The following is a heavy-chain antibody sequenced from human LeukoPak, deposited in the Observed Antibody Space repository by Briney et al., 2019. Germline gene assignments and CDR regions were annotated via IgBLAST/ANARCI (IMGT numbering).Heavy chain of an antibody. CDR1: GFTFSSYW. CDR2: IKQDGSEK. D-gene: IGHD2-2*01. V-gene: IGHV3-7*01. CDR3: ARVAVRGYCSSTSCKVY. J-gene: IGHJ4*02. Sequence: VGSLRLSCAASGFTFSSYWMSWVRQAPGKGLEWVANIKQDGSEKYYVDSVKGRFTISRDNTKNSLYLQMNSLRAEDTAVYYCARVAVRGYCSSTSCKVYWGQGTLVTVSS.